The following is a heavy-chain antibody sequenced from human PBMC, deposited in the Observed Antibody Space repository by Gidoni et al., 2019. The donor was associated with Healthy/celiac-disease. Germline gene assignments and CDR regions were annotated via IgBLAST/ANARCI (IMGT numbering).Heavy chain of an antibody. J-gene: IGHJ6*03. Sequence: QLQLPESGPGLVKPSETLSLTCTVSGGSISSSSYYWGWIRQPPGKGLEWIGSIYYSGSTYYNPSRKRRVTISVDTSKNQFSLKLSSVTAADTAVYYCARHVISRDYMDVWGKGTTVTVSS. V-gene: IGHV4-39*01. D-gene: IGHD3-10*01. CDR2: IYYSGST. CDR3: ARHVISRDYMDV. CDR1: GGSISSSSYY.